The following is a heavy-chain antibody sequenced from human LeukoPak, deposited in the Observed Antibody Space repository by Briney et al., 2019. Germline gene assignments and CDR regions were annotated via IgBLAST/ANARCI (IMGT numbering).Heavy chain of an antibody. J-gene: IGHJ5*02. Sequence: ASVKVSCKASGYTFTGYYMHWVRQAPGQGLEWMGWINPNSGGTNYAQKFQGRVTMTRDTSISTAYMELSSLTSDDTAVYYCAREGIAEPDTNWFDPWGQGTLVTVSS. CDR3: AREGIAEPDTNWFDP. V-gene: IGHV1-2*02. CDR1: GYTFTGYY. D-gene: IGHD6-13*01. CDR2: INPNSGGT.